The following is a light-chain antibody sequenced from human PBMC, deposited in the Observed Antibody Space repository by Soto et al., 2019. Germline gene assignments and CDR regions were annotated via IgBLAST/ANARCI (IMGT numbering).Light chain of an antibody. CDR2: GAS. Sequence: EIVLTQSPGTLSLSPGERATLSCRASQSVRSTHLTWYQQRPGQAPRLLIYGASSRATGIPDRFSGSGSGTDFARTINRLEPEDLAVYYCQQYDSSPLTFGPGTKVDIK. CDR1: QSVRSTH. V-gene: IGKV3-20*01. CDR3: QQYDSSPLT. J-gene: IGKJ3*01.